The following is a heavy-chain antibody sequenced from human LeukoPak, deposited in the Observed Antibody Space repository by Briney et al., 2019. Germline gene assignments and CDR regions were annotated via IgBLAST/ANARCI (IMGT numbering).Heavy chain of an antibody. D-gene: IGHD3/OR15-3a*01. CDR2: IYATGST. V-gene: IGHV4-4*07. CDR3: ARGGLPRENWFDP. CDR1: DGSISTYY. Sequence: PSETLSLTCTVADGSISTYYWSWIRQPARKGPEWIGRIYATGSTNYNPSLKSRVTMSVDTSKNQFSLKLTSVTAADTAVYYCARGGLPRENWFDPWGQGTLVTVSS. J-gene: IGHJ5*02.